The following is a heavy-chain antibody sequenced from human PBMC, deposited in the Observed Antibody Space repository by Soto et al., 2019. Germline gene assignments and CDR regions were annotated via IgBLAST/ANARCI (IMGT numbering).Heavy chain of an antibody. D-gene: IGHD4-4*01. J-gene: IGHJ6*02. CDR2: IYYSGST. CDR3: ARGGTATTVYYSGMDV. CDR1: GGSIKGYY. Sequence: TSETLSLTCTVSGGSIKGYYWSWIRQPPGKGLEWIGNIYYSGSTSYNPSLKSRVTISVDTSKNQLSLKLSSVTAADSAVFYCARGGTATTVYYSGMDVWGQGTTVTAP. V-gene: IGHV4-59*01.